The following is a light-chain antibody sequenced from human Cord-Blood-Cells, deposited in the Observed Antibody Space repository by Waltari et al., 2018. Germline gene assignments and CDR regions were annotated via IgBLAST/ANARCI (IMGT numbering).Light chain of an antibody. CDR1: QSASGRY. CDR2: GPS. CDR3: QQYGSSPPVT. J-gene: IGKJ5*01. V-gene: IGKV3-20*01. Sequence: EIVFPYPPGTQCLSPGDSATNSCGASQSASGRYLAWYQRKPGQAPRLLINGPSSRATGSPDMLSVSASGTDITLSISRLEPEDFAVYYCQQYGSSPPVTFGQGTRRENK.